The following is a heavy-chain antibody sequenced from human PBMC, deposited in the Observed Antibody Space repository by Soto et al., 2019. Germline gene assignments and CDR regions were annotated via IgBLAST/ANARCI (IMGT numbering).Heavy chain of an antibody. Sequence: GRDAPGQGLEWMGGIIPIFGTANYAQKFQGRVTITADESTSAAYMELSSLRSEDTAVYYCARARCIAAASAFDPW. CDR2: IIPIFGTA. J-gene: IGHJ5*02. D-gene: IGHD6-6*01. V-gene: IGHV1-69*01. CDR3: ARARCIAAASAFDP.